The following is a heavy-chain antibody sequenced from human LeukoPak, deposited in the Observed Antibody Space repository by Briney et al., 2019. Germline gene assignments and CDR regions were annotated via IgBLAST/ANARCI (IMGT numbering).Heavy chain of an antibody. CDR1: GFTVSSNY. D-gene: IGHD3-10*01. J-gene: IGHJ4*02. V-gene: IGHV3-66*01. CDR3: AKYGGVRGVIPSYYFDY. Sequence: GGSLRLSCAASGFTVSSNYMSWVRQAPGKGLEWVSVIYSGGSTYYADSVKGRFTISRDNSKNTLYLQMNSLRAEDTAVYYCAKYGGVRGVIPSYYFDYWGQGTLVTVSS. CDR2: IYSGGST.